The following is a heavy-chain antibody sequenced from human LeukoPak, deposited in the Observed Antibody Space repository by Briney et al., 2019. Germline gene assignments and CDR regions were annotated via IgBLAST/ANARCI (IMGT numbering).Heavy chain of an antibody. J-gene: IGHJ4*02. CDR2: ISSSSSYT. CDR1: GFTFSDYY. Sequence: GGSLRLSCAASGFTFSDYYMSWIRQAPGKGLEWVSYISSSSSYTNYADSVKGRFTISRDNAKNSLYLQMNSLRAEDTAVYYCARASRYSGCDMRLFDYWGQGTLVTVSS. CDR3: ARASRYSGCDMRLFDY. D-gene: IGHD5-12*01. V-gene: IGHV3-11*05.